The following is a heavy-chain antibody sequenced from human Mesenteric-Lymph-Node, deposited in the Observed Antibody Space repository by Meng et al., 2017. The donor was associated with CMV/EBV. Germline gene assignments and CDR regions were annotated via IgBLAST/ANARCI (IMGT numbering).Heavy chain of an antibody. CDR3: ARDSSSTLGWFDP. Sequence: ASVKVSCKASGYTFTGYYINWVRQAPGQGLEWMGIINPNGGDATYARNFEGRVTMTRDTSTSTVYMDLSSLRSDDTAVYYCARDSSSTLGWFDPWGQGTLVTVSS. J-gene: IGHJ5*02. CDR2: INPNGGDA. D-gene: IGHD6-13*01. CDR1: GYTFTGYY. V-gene: IGHV1-46*01.